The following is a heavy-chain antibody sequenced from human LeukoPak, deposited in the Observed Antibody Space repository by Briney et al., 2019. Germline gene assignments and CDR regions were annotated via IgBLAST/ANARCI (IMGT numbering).Heavy chain of an antibody. CDR3: AKERGYCSGGSCYGNYYYGMDV. CDR2: ISWNSGSI. Sequence: GGSLRLSCAASGFTFDDYAMHWVRQAPGKGLEWVSGISWNSGSIGYADSVKGRFTISRDNAKNSLYLQMNSLRAEDTALYYCAKERGYCSGGSCYGNYYYGMDVWGLGTTVTVSS. CDR1: GFTFDDYA. D-gene: IGHD2-15*01. V-gene: IGHV3-9*01. J-gene: IGHJ6*02.